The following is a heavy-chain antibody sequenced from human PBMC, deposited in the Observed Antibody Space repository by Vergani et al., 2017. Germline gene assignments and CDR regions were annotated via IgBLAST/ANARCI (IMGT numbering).Heavy chain of an antibody. CDR3: SHSPYSSGLS. V-gene: IGHV2-5*01. J-gene: IGHJ5*02. Sequence: QITLKEPGPTLVNPTHTLTFTSTFPGFSPTTSGLGVGWIRQPPGKALECLAPISWIDDKRYSPSLTSRLTITKDTSKNQVVLTMTNMEPVDTATYYCSHSPYSSGLSWGQGTMVTVSS. CDR1: GFSPTTSGLG. CDR2: ISWIDDK. D-gene: IGHD6-19*01.